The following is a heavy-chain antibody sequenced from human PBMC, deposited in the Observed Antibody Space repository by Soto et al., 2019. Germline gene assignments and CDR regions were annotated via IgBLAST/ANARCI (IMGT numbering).Heavy chain of an antibody. CDR1: GFTFSSYA. CDR2: ISYDGSNK. Sequence: GGSLRLACAASGFTFSSYAMHWVRQAPGKGLEWVAVISYDGSNKYYADSVKGRFTISRDNSKNTLYLQMNSLRAEDTAVYFCARDFYGGVTMVRGVIIGVSLGGMDVWGQGTTVTVSS. J-gene: IGHJ6*02. D-gene: IGHD3-10*01. V-gene: IGHV3-30-3*01. CDR3: ARDFYGGVTMVRGVIIGVSLGGMDV.